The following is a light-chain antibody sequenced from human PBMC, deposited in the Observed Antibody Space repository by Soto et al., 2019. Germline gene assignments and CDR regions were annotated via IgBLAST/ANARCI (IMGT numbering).Light chain of an antibody. V-gene: IGLV4-69*01. CDR1: SGHSSYA. CDR3: QTWGTGIHVV. Sequence: QPVLTQSPSASASLGASVKLTCTLSSGHSSYAIAWHQQQPEKGPRYLMKLDSAGSHTKGGAIPDRFSGSSSGAERYLTISILQSEDEADYYCQTWGTGIHVVFGGGTKLTVL. CDR2: LDSAGSH. J-gene: IGLJ2*01.